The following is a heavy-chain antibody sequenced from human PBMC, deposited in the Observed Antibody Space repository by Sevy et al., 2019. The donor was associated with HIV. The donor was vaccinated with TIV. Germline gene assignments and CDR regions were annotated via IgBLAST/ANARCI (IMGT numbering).Heavy chain of an antibody. D-gene: IGHD4-17*01. CDR1: GFTFSSYW. Sequence: GGSLRLSCAASGFTFSSYWMSWVRQAPGKGLEWVANIKQDGSEKYYVDSVKGRFTISRDNAKNSLYLQMNSLRAEDTAVYYCVGATWDYGVLFDYWGQGTLVTVSS. CDR2: IKQDGSEK. CDR3: VGATWDYGVLFDY. V-gene: IGHV3-7*04. J-gene: IGHJ4*02.